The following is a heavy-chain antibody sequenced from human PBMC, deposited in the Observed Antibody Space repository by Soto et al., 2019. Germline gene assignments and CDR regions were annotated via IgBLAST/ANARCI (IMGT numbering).Heavy chain of an antibody. Sequence: QVQLVQSGAEEKKPGASVKVSCKASGYTFTSYAMHWVRQAPGQRLEWMGWINAGNGNTKYSQKFQGRVTITRDTSASAAYMALSSLRSEDTAVSYCARVGAGARDYWGQGTLVTVSS. V-gene: IGHV1-3*05. D-gene: IGHD1-26*01. CDR1: GYTFTSYA. J-gene: IGHJ4*02. CDR3: ARVGAGARDY. CDR2: INAGNGNT.